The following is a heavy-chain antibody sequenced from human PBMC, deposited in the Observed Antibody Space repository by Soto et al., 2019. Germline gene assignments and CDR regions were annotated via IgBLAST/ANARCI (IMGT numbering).Heavy chain of an antibody. Sequence: GGSLRLSCAASGFNFSLYTMNWVRQAPGRGLEWVSYISGPGSTIYYADSVKGRFAISRDNARSSVYLQMDSLRDEDTAVYYCTRELALGAYYHPNFDYWGQGALVTVSS. V-gene: IGHV3-48*02. CDR2: ISGPGSTI. CDR1: GFNFSLYT. J-gene: IGHJ4*02. D-gene: IGHD3-10*01. CDR3: TRELALGAYYHPNFDY.